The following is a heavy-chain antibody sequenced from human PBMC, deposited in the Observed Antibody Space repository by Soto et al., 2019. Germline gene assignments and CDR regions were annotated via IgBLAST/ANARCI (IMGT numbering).Heavy chain of an antibody. J-gene: IGHJ6*02. CDR2: MNPNSGNT. CDR3: ARPPYNYDSSGYVSGMAV. Sequence: QVQLVQSGAEVKKSGASVKVSCKASGYSFTSYDINWVRQATGQGLEWMGWMNPNSGNTGYAQKFQDRVTMTRDTSVNTAYLELRSLRSEGTAVYYCARPPYNYDSSGYVSGMAVWGQGTTVTVSS. D-gene: IGHD3-22*01. V-gene: IGHV1-8*01. CDR1: GYSFTSYD.